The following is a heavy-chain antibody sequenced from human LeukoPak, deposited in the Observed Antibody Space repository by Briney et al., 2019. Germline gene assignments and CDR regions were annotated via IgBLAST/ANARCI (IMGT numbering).Heavy chain of an antibody. Sequence: GGSLRLSCAASGFTFSSYAMSWVRQAPGKGLEWVSAISGSGGSTYYADSVKGRFTISRDNSKNTLYLQMNSLRAEDTAVYYCAKDVAFGGAYYYYGMDVWGQGTTVTVSS. J-gene: IGHJ6*02. CDR2: ISGSGGST. CDR3: AKDVAFGGAYYYYGMDV. CDR1: GFTFSSYA. V-gene: IGHV3-23*01. D-gene: IGHD3-16*01.